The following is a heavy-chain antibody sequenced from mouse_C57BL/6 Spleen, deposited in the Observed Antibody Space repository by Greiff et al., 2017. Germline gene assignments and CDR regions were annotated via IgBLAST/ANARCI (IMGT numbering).Heavy chain of an antibody. D-gene: IGHD2-3*01. CDR1: GFTFSDYG. CDR3: ARPVMGLVFAY. V-gene: IGHV5-17*01. CDR2: ISSGSSTI. J-gene: IGHJ3*01. Sequence: EVQRVESGGGLVKPGGSLKLSCAASGFTFSDYGMHWVRQAPEKGLEWVAYISSGSSTIYYADTVKGRFTISRDNAENTLFLQMTSLRTEYTAMYYCARPVMGLVFAYWGQGTLVTVSA.